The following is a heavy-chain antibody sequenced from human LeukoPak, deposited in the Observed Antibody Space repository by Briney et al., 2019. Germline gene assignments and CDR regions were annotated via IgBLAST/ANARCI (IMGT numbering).Heavy chain of an antibody. J-gene: IGHJ4*02. CDR1: VGPMSSSTYY. CDR3: ARHLGIQVWFLDY. CDR2: IYHSGST. V-gene: IGHV4-39*01. D-gene: IGHD5-18*01. Sequence: PSETLSLTCTVSVGPMSSSTYYWGRIRQPPAKGLKLIGTIYHSGSTYYNTSLKSRVNISVDTSKNQFSLKLSSVTAADTAVYYCARHLGIQVWFLDYWGQGTLVTVSS.